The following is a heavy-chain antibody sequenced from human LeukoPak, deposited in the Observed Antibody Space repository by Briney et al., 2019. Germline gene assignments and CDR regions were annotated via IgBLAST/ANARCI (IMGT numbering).Heavy chain of an antibody. CDR1: GFTFDDYA. CDR2: ISWNSGGL. Sequence: PGGSLRLSCAASGFTFDDYAMHWVRQAPGKGLEWVSGISWNSGGLGYADSVKGRFTISRDNSKNTLYLQMNSLRAEDTAVYYCAKGLSHGLPNDYWGQGTLVTVSS. D-gene: IGHD3-16*02. J-gene: IGHJ4*02. V-gene: IGHV3-9*01. CDR3: AKGLSHGLPNDY.